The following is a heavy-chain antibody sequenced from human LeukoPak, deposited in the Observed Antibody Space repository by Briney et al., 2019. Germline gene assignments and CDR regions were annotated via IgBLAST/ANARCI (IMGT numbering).Heavy chain of an antibody. CDR3: ERGLIRKIVVVITEYYFDY. Sequence: GASMKVSCKASGYTFTSYDINWVRQATGQGLEWMGWMSPNSGNTGYAQKFQGRVTITRNTSISTAYMELSSLRSEDTAVYYCERGLIRKIVVVITEYYFDYWGQGTLVTVSS. CDR2: MSPNSGNT. CDR1: GYTFTSYD. D-gene: IGHD3-22*01. J-gene: IGHJ4*02. V-gene: IGHV1-8*03.